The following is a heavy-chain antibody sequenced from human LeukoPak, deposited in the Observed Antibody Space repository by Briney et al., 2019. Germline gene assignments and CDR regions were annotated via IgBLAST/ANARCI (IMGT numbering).Heavy chain of an antibody. V-gene: IGHV4-61*02. J-gene: IGHJ4*02. D-gene: IGHD3-10*01. CDR1: GGSISSGSYY. Sequence: PSQTLSLTCTVTGGSISSGSYYWSWIRQPAGKGLEWIGRIYTSGSTNYNPSLKSRVTISVDTSKNQFSLKLSSVTAADTAVYYCASSGGSGSYVFDYWGQGTLVTVSS. CDR2: IYTSGST. CDR3: ASSGGSGSYVFDY.